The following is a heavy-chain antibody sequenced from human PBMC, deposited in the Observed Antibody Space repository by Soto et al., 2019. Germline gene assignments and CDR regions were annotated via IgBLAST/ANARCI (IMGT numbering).Heavy chain of an antibody. Sequence: GGSLSLSCAASGFTFSRYAMSWVRQAPGKGLEWDSTITDTGGDAKYADSVRGRLTNSSDNSKKPLYLQMSSLRADDSAVYFCARGSKDSYPGSRMFDFWGRGTLVTVSS. CDR1: GFTFSRYA. J-gene: IGHJ4*02. V-gene: IGHV3-23*01. D-gene: IGHD3-10*01. CDR2: ITDTGGDA. CDR3: ARGSKDSYPGSRMFDF.